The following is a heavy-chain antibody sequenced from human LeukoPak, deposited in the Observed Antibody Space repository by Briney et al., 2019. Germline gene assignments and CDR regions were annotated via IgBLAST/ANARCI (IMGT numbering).Heavy chain of an antibody. V-gene: IGHV1-3*01. CDR2: INGDNGNT. CDR3: ARSSSGTYHY. CDR1: GYNFASYT. J-gene: IGHJ4*02. D-gene: IGHD3-10*01. Sequence: ASVKVSCKTSGYNFASYTMHWLRQAPGQSPEWMGSINGDNGNTKYSEKFQGRVTFTRDTSASAAYMELSRLRSEATAVYSCARSSSGTYHYWGQGTLVTVSS.